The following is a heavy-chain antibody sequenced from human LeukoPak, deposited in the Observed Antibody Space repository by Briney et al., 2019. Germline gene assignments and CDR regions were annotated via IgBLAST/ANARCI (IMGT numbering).Heavy chain of an antibody. J-gene: IGHJ4*02. D-gene: IGHD4-23*01. V-gene: IGHV4-39*01. CDR1: GGSIRNTDYC. CDR2: IYYSGST. Sequence: KPSETLSLTCTVSGGSIRNTDYCWGWIRQPPGKGLEWIGSIYYSGSTFYNPSLKSRVTISVDTSKNQFSLKLSSVTAADTAVYYCARVYGGSDYWGQGTLVTVSS. CDR3: ARVYGGSDY.